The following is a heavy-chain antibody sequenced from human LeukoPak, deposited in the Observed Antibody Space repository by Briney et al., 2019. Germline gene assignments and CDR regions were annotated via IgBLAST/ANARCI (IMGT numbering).Heavy chain of an antibody. Sequence: PGGSLRLSCAASGFTVSSNYMSWVRHAPGKGLEWVSVIYSGGSTYYADSVKGRFTISRDNSKNTLYLQMNSLRAEDTAVYYCARDRRDYCSSTSCYGFDIWGQGTMVTVSS. CDR2: IYSGGST. V-gene: IGHV3-66*02. CDR3: ARDRRDYCSSTSCYGFDI. CDR1: GFTVSSNY. J-gene: IGHJ3*02. D-gene: IGHD2-2*01.